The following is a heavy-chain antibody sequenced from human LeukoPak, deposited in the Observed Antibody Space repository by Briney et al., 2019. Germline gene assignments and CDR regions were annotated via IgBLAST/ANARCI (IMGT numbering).Heavy chain of an antibody. V-gene: IGHV3-23*01. CDR2: ISGSGGST. J-gene: IGHJ4*02. D-gene: IGHD3-3*01. CDR1: GFTLSSYA. Sequence: QAGGSLRLSCAASGFTLSSYAMSWVRQAPGKGLEWVSAISGSGGSTYYADSVKGRFTISRDNSKNTLYLQMNSLRAEDTAVYYCANDFWSGYAFRFTTAYWGQGTLVTVSS. CDR3: ANDFWSGYAFRFTTAY.